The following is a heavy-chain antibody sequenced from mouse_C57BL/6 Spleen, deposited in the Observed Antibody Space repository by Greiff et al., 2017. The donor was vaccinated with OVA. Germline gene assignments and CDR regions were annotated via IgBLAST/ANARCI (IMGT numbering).Heavy chain of an antibody. D-gene: IGHD2-1*01. CDR3: ARMGGNFPFAY. CDR1: GYTFTSYW. Sequence: QVQLQQPGAELVMPGASVKLSCKASGYTFTSYWMHWVKQRPGQGLEWIGEIDPSDSYTNYNQKFKGKSTLTVDKSSSTAYLQLSSLTSEDSAVYYCARMGGNFPFAYWGQGTLVTVSA. V-gene: IGHV1-69*01. CDR2: IDPSDSYT. J-gene: IGHJ3*01.